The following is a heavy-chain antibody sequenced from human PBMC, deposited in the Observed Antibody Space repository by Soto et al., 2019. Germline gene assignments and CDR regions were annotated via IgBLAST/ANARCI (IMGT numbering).Heavy chain of an antibody. CDR3: ATRFYTSGVLFDY. V-gene: IGHV4-30-2*02. D-gene: IGHD2-2*02. J-gene: IGHJ4*02. CDR2: MYHSGST. Sequence: SETLSRTRAVSGGSISIGGYSMSWIRLPPGKGLEWIGYMYHSGSTYYNPSLMSRVTISIDRSKNQFSLKLASVTAADTAVYYCATRFYTSGVLFDYWGQGTPVTVSS. CDR1: GGSISIGGYS.